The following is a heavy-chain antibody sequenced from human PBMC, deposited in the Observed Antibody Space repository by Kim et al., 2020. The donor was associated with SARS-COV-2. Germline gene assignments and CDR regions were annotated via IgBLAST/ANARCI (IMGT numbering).Heavy chain of an antibody. D-gene: IGHD3-16*01. CDR1: GGPMTNDY. J-gene: IGHJ4*02. CDR3: SSQHLGGIDN. Sequence: SETLSLTCSVAGGPMTNDYWSWIRQAPGKGLEWIGNIHYSGGTNYSPSLESLVTTSIDMSWNQFSMKFNSVTAPDTAMYYCSSQHLGGIDNWGQGT. V-gene: IGHV4-59*13. CDR2: IHYSGGT.